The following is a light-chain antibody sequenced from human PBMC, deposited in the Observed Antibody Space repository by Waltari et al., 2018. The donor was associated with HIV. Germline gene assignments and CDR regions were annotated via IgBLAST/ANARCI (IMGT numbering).Light chain of an antibody. CDR2: SND. Sequence: QSVLTQPPSASGTPGQSVTISCSGSISELGSNTLNWYQQLPGTAPKLLVYSNDQRPSGVPDRFSGSKSGTSASLAISGLRSEDEADYYCATWDDSLDGPMFGGGTKLTVL. V-gene: IGLV1-44*01. J-gene: IGLJ3*02. CDR1: ISELGSNT. CDR3: ATWDDSLDGPM.